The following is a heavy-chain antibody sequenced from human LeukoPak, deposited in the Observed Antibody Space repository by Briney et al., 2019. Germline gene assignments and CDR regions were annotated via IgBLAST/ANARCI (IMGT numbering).Heavy chain of an antibody. Sequence: GGSLRLSCAASGFTFSSYSMNWVRQAPGKGLEWVSSISSSSYIYYADSVKGRFTISRDNAKNSLYLQMNSLRAEDTAVYYCARGIKNYYGVDVWGQGTTVTVSS. CDR2: ISSSSYI. CDR1: GFTFSSYS. J-gene: IGHJ6*02. V-gene: IGHV3-21*01. D-gene: IGHD2-15*01. CDR3: ARGIKNYYGVDV.